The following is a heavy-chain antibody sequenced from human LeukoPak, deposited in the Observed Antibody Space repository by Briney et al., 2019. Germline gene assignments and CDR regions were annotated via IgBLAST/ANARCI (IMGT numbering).Heavy chain of an antibody. CDR2: IRPDGTGE. J-gene: IGHJ4*02. CDR1: GFTFSTYD. D-gene: IGHD4-11*01. CDR3: AKRRGATVSEFDY. V-gene: IGHV3-30*02. Sequence: GGSLRLSCVVSGFTFSTYDMYWVRQAPGKGLEWVTFIRPDGTGELYVESVEGRFTISRDNSKNTLYLQMNSVRPEDTALYYCAKRRGATVSEFDYWGQGTLVTVSS.